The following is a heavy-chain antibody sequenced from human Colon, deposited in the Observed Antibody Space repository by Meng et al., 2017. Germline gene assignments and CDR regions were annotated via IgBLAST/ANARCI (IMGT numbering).Heavy chain of an antibody. J-gene: IGHJ4*02. CDR1: GGSISSSGSD. Sequence: GSLRLSCTVSGGSISSSGSDWGWILQPPGGGLEWIGRIYDIGFTAYNPSLESRVTISIDMSQNHFSLTLRSVTAADTAVYYCARTKHQRGIDYWGQGTLVTVSS. V-gene: IGHV4-39*02. CDR3: ARTKHQRGIDY. CDR2: IYDIGFT. D-gene: IGHD2-21*01.